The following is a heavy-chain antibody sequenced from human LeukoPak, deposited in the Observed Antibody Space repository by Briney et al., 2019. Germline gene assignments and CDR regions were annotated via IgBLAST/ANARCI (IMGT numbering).Heavy chain of an antibody. D-gene: IGHD6-6*01. CDR1: GGSISSSSYY. CDR3: ARVCQQLVSYYYYYMDV. CDR2: INHSGST. V-gene: IGHV4-39*07. Sequence: SETLSLTCTVSGGSISSSSYYWSWIRQPPGKGLEWIGEINHSGSTNYNPSLKSRVTISVDTSKNQFSLKLSSVTAADTAVYYCARVCQQLVSYYYYYMDVWGKGTTVTVSS. J-gene: IGHJ6*03.